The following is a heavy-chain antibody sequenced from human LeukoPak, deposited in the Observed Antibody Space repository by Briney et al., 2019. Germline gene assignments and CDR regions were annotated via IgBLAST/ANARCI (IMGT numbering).Heavy chain of an antibody. CDR3: ARGMGVWKS. Sequence: PSETLSLTCAVYGGSFSGYYWSWIRQPPGKGLVWIGEINHSGSTNYNPSLKSRVTISVDTSKNQFSLKLSSVTAADTAVYYCARGMGVWKSWGQGTLVTVSS. D-gene: IGHD3-16*01. CDR2: INHSGST. CDR1: GGSFSGYY. J-gene: IGHJ5*02. V-gene: IGHV4-34*01.